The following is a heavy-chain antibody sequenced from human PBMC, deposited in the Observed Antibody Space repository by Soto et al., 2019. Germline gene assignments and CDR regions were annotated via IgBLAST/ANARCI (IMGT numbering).Heavy chain of an antibody. V-gene: IGHV4-39*01. D-gene: IGHD3-10*02. CDR2: IYYSGST. CDR3: HLFGELLNLFDY. Sequence: SESLSLICTVSGGSISSSSYYWGWIRQPPGKGLEWIGSIYYSGSTYYNPSLKSRVTISVDTSKNQFSLKLSSVTAADTAVYYCHLFGELLNLFDYWGQGTLVTVSS. CDR1: GGSISSSSYY. J-gene: IGHJ4*02.